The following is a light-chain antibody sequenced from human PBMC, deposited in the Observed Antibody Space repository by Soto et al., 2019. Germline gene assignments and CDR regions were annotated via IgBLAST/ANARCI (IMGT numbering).Light chain of an antibody. J-gene: IGKJ4*01. CDR1: QSISSN. CDR2: GAS. V-gene: IGKV3-15*01. Sequence: EILMTQSPAALSVSPGEGATLSCRASQSISSNLAWYQQKPGQAPKLLIYGASTRATGFPARFSGSGSGTEFTLTISSLQSEDFAVYYCQQYNDWPLTFGGGTKV. CDR3: QQYNDWPLT.